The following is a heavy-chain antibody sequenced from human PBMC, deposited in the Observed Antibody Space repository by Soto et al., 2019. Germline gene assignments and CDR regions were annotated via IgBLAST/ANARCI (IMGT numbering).Heavy chain of an antibody. D-gene: IGHD4-17*01. CDR3: AKDQVATVTTKRRWFDP. V-gene: IGHV3-23*01. CDR2: LSSSGGST. CDR1: GFIFSSYA. J-gene: IGHJ5*02. Sequence: PGGSLRLSCAASGFIFSSYAMSWVRQAPGKGLEWVSTLSSSGGSTNYADSVKGRFTISRDNSKNTLYLQMSSLRAEDTAIYYCAKDQVATVTTKRRWFDPWGQGTLVTVSS.